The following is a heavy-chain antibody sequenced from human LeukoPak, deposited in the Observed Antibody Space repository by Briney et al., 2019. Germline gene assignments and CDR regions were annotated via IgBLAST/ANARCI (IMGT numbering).Heavy chain of an antibody. D-gene: IGHD3-22*01. CDR1: GGSISTHF. CDR2: IYYTGST. V-gene: IGHV4-59*11. Sequence: SETLSLTSTVSGGSISTHFWTWIRQPPGMGLEWIGYIYYTGSTNYNPSLKGRVTISLDTSKNQFSLHLSFVTAADTAVYYCARAPNGYYPLDYWGQGTLVTVSS. J-gene: IGHJ4*02. CDR3: ARAPNGYYPLDY.